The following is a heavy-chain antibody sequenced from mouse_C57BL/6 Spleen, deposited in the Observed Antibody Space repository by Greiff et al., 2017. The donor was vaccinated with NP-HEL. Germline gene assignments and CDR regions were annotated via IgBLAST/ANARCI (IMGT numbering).Heavy chain of an antibody. V-gene: IGHV1-72*01. CDR1: GYTFTSYW. CDR3: AREEAYYSKGGIAY. Sequence: VQLQQPGAELVKPGSSVKLSCKASGYTFTSYWMHWVKQRPGRGLEWIGRLDPNSGGTKYNEKFKSKATLTVDKPSSTAYMQLSSLTSEDSAVYYWAREEAYYSKGGIAYWSQGTLVTVSA. CDR2: LDPNSGGT. D-gene: IGHD2-5*01. J-gene: IGHJ3*01.